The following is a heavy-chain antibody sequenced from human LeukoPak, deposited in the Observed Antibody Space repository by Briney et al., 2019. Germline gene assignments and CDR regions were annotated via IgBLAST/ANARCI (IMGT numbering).Heavy chain of an antibody. V-gene: IGHV3-53*01. D-gene: IGHD5-24*01. CDR3: ARGAGYNYPYYFDY. CDR2: IYGGGNI. J-gene: IGHJ4*02. CDR1: GFTVSSNY. Sequence: GGSLRLSCAASGFTVSSNYMNWVRQAPGRGLEWVSVIYGGGNIYYADSVKGRFTISRDNSKNTLYLQMNSLRAEDTAVYYCARGAGYNYPYYFDYWGQGTLVTVSS.